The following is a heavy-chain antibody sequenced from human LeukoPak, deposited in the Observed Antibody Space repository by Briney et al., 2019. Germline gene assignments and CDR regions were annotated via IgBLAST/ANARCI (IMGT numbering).Heavy chain of an antibody. CDR3: ARWRPYCGGDCYSEPAFDI. CDR2: IYYSGST. Sequence: SETLSLTCTVSGGSVSSGSYYWSWIRQPPGKGLEWIGYIYYSGSTNYNPSLKSRVTISVDTSKNQSSLKLSSVTAADTAVYYCARWRPYCGGDCYSEPAFDIWGQGTMVTVSS. J-gene: IGHJ3*02. D-gene: IGHD2-21*02. CDR1: GGSVSSGSYY. V-gene: IGHV4-61*01.